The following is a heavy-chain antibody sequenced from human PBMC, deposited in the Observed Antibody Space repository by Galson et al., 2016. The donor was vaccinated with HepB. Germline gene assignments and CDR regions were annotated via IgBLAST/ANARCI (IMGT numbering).Heavy chain of an antibody. Sequence: SLRLSCAASEFSLSRYWMSWVRQAPGKGLEWVANINRDGSERNYVDSVKGRFTISRDKSKNTLYVQMNSLKREDTAVYYCTISDCSTSTCYKPESYFYYYGTDVWGQGTTVTVSS. CDR1: EFSLSRYW. D-gene: IGHD2-2*02. V-gene: IGHV3-7*03. J-gene: IGHJ6*02. CDR2: INRDGSER. CDR3: TISDCSTSTCYKPESYFYYYGTDV.